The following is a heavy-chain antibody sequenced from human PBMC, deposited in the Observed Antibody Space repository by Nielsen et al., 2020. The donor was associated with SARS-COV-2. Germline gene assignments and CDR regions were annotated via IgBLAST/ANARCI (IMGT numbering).Heavy chain of an antibody. J-gene: IGHJ3*02. Sequence: WIRQPPGKGLEWVSSISSSSSYIYYADSVKGRFTISRDNAKNSLYLQMNSLRDEDTAVYYCARDMTYDSSGYFWGAFDIWGQGTMVTVSS. D-gene: IGHD3-22*01. CDR3: ARDMTYDSSGYFWGAFDI. CDR2: ISSSSSYI. V-gene: IGHV3-21*01.